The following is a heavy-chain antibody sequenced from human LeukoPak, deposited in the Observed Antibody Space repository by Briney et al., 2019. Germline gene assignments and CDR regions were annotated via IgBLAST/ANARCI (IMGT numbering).Heavy chain of an antibody. CDR3: ARALSLDY. J-gene: IGHJ4*02. CDR2: INHSGST. CDR1: GGSFSGYY. V-gene: IGHV4-34*01. Sequence: SETLSLTCAAYGGSFSGYYWSWIRQPPGKGLEWIGEINHSGSTNYNPSLKSRVTISVDTSKNQFSQKLSSVTAADTAVYYCARALSLDYWGQGTLVTVSS.